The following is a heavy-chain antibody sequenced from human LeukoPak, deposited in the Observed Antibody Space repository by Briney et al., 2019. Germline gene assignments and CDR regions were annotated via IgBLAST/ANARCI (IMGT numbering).Heavy chain of an antibody. CDR3: ARHYLKLRYFDWSRGGFGY. D-gene: IGHD3-9*01. V-gene: IGHV4-34*01. CDR2: INHSGST. J-gene: IGHJ4*02. CDR1: GGSFSGYY. Sequence: SETLSLTCDVYGGSFSGYYWSWIRQPPGKGLEWIGEINHSGSTNYNPSLKSRVTISVDTSKNQFSLKLSSVTAADTAVYYCARHYLKLRYFDWSRGGFGYWGQGTLVTVSS.